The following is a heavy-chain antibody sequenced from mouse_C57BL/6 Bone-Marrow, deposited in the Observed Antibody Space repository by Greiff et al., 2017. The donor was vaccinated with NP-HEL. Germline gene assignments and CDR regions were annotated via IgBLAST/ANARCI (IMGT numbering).Heavy chain of an antibody. J-gene: IGHJ2*01. D-gene: IGHD4-1*01. CDR3: ARRADWVFDY. CDR2: ISSGGSYT. CDR1: GFTFSSYG. Sequence: EVMLVESGGDLVKPGGSLKLSCAASGFTFSSYGMSWVRQTPDKRLEWVATISSGGSYTYYPDSVKGRFTISRDNAKNTLYLQMSSLKSEDTAMYSCARRADWVFDYWGQGTTLTVSS. V-gene: IGHV5-6*02.